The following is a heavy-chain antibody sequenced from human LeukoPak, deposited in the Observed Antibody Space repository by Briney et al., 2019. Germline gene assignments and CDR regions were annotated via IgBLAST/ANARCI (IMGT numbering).Heavy chain of an antibody. CDR1: GFTFSSYS. Sequence: GGSLRLSCAASGFTFSSYSMNWVRQAPGKGLQWVSSISGSSSYIYYADSVRGRFTISRDNDKNSLYLQMNTLRAEDTAVYYCARDRSGRLGELSDYWGQGTLVTVSS. D-gene: IGHD3-16*02. V-gene: IGHV3-21*01. J-gene: IGHJ4*02. CDR3: ARDRSGRLGELSDY. CDR2: ISGSSSYI.